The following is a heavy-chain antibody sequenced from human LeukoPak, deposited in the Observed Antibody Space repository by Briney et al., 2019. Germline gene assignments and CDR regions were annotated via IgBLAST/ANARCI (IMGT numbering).Heavy chain of an antibody. CDR3: AREKTCSSTSCYFFDY. CDR1: GGSVSSGNYY. Sequence: SETLSLTCTVSGGSVSSGNYYGSWIRQPPGKGLEWIGYSYYSGSTNYNPSLKSRVTISVDTYKNQFFLKLRSVTAADTAVYYCAREKTCSSTSCYFFDYWGQGTLVTVSS. J-gene: IGHJ4*02. CDR2: SYYSGST. D-gene: IGHD2-2*01. V-gene: IGHV4-61*01.